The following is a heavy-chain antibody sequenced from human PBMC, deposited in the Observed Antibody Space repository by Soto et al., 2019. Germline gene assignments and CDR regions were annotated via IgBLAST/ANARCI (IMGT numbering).Heavy chain of an antibody. CDR2: INHSGST. J-gene: IGHJ4*02. Sequence: SETLSLTCAVYGGSFSGYYWSWIRQPPGKGLEWIGEINHSGSTNYNPSLKSRVTISVDTSKNQFSLKLSSVTAADTAVYYCARGIRGSDNYWGQGTLVTVSS. CDR3: ARGIRGSDNY. D-gene: IGHD3-10*01. CDR1: GGSFSGYY. V-gene: IGHV4-34*01.